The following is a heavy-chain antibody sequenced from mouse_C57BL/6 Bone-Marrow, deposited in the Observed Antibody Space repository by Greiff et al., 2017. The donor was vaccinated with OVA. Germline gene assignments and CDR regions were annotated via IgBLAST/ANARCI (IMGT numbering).Heavy chain of an antibody. CDR1: GYTFTGYW. V-gene: IGHV1-9*01. J-gene: IGHJ4*01. CDR2: ILPGSGST. D-gene: IGHD2-2*01. CDR3: TRNGYPCAMDD. Sequence: QVQLQQSGAELMKPGASVKLSCKATGYTFTGYWIEWVKQRPGHGLEWIGEILPGSGSTNYNQQFKGKATFTADTSSNTAYMQLSRLTAEDSAIYYRTRNGYPCAMDDWGQGTSVTVSS.